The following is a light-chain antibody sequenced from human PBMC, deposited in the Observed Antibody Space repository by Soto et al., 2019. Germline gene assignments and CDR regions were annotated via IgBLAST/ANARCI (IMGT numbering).Light chain of an antibody. CDR1: TSDVGSYNY. V-gene: IGLV2-14*01. J-gene: IGLJ2*01. CDR3: SSYTNTNSPVV. CDR2: EVS. Sequence: QSALTQPASVSGSPGQSITISCTGTTSDVGSYNYVSWYQQHPGKAPKLIIYEVSHRPSAVSYRFSGSKSGNTASLTISGLQPEDEADYYCSSYTNTNSPVVFGGGTKLTVL.